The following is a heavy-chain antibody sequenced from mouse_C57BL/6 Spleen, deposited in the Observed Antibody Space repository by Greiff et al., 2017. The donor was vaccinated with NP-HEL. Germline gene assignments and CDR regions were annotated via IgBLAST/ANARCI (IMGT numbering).Heavy chain of an antibody. CDR1: GYTFTSYW. CDR2: INPSNGGT. J-gene: IGHJ3*01. Sequence: VQLQQSGTELVKPGASVKLSCKASGYTFTSYWMHWVKQRPGQGLEWIGNINPSNGGTNYNEKFKSKATLTVDKSSSTAYMQLSSLTSEDSAVYYCARPAQARAWFAYWGQGTLVTVSA. CDR3: ARPAQARAWFAY. V-gene: IGHV1-53*01. D-gene: IGHD3-2*02.